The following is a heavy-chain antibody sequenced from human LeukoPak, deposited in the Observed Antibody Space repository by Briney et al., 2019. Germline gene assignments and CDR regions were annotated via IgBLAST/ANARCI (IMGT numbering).Heavy chain of an antibody. Sequence: GESLKISCKGSGYSFTSYWIGWVRQMPGKGLEWMGIIFPGDSDTRYSPSFQGQVTISADKSISTAYLQWSSLKASDTAMYYCARQVCSSTSCPAADYMDVWGKGTTVTVSS. J-gene: IGHJ6*03. D-gene: IGHD2-2*01. CDR2: IFPGDSDT. CDR3: ARQVCSSTSCPAADYMDV. CDR1: GYSFTSYW. V-gene: IGHV5-51*01.